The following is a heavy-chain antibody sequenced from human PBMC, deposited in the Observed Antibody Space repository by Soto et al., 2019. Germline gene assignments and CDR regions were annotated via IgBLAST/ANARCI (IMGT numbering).Heavy chain of an antibody. CDR3: ARAPDYFDY. Sequence: SETLSLTCTVSSASISSSSYTWGWIRQPPGKGLEWIGSIYYSGTTYYNPSLNSRVTVSVDTSKNQFSLKLSSVTAADTAVYYCARAPDYFDYWGQGTLVTVSS. CDR1: SASISSSSYT. V-gene: IGHV4-39*07. CDR2: IYYSGTT. J-gene: IGHJ4*02.